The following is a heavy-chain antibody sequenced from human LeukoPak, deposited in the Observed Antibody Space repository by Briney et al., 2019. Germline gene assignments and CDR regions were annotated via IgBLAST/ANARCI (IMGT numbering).Heavy chain of an antibody. V-gene: IGHV3-53*01. CDR2: IYSGGST. J-gene: IGHJ4*02. D-gene: IGHD5-18*01. CDR3: AKAQSGYTSFDY. CDR1: GFTVSSNY. Sequence: GALELSFAASGFTVSSNYMSWGRQAPGKGLEGVSVIYSGGSTYYANSVKGRFTISRDNSKNTLYLQMNSLRAEDTAVYYCAKAQSGYTSFDYWGQGTLVTVSS.